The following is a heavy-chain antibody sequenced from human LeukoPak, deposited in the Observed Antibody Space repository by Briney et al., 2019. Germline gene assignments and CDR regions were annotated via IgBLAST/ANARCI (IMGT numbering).Heavy chain of an antibody. Sequence: SETLSLTCTVSGGSISSSSYDWSWIRQPPGKGLEWIGYIYYSGSTNYNPSLKSRVTISVDTSKNQFSLKLSSVTAADTAVYYCARAREVEYSSSSLDYWGQGTLVTVSS. CDR2: IYYSGST. CDR1: GGSISSSSYD. J-gene: IGHJ4*02. CDR3: ARAREVEYSSSSLDY. D-gene: IGHD6-6*01. V-gene: IGHV4-61*01.